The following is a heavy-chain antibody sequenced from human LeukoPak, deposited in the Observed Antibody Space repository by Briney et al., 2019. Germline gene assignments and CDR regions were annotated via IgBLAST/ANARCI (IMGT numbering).Heavy chain of an antibody. CDR3: AKLGGHPLHNYYVGV. Sequence: GGSLRLSCAASGFTFSSYEMNWVRQAPGKGLEWVSYISSSGSTIYYADSVKGRFTISRDNAKNTLYLQMNSLRAEDTAVYYCAKLGGHPLHNYYVGVWGKGTTVAVSS. V-gene: IGHV3-48*03. J-gene: IGHJ6*03. CDR1: GFTFSSYE. CDR2: ISSSGSTI. D-gene: IGHD3-16*01.